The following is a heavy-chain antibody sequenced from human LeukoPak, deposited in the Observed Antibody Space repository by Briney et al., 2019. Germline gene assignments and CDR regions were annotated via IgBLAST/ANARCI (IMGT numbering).Heavy chain of an antibody. Sequence: GGSLRLSCAASGFTFSSYGMHWVRQAPGKGLEWVSAISGSGGSTYYADSVKGRFTISRDNSKNTLYLQMNSLRAEDTAVYYCAKGRRWLQLGNFDYWGQGTLVTVSS. CDR3: AKGRRWLQLGNFDY. CDR1: GFTFSSYG. V-gene: IGHV3-23*01. D-gene: IGHD5-24*01. J-gene: IGHJ4*02. CDR2: ISGSGGST.